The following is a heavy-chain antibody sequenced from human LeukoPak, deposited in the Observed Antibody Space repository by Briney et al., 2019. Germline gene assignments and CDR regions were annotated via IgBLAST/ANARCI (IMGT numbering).Heavy chain of an antibody. D-gene: IGHD6-19*01. V-gene: IGHV3-21*01. CDR3: AREPSSGWFDY. CDR1: GFTFSSYS. Sequence: GGSLRLSCAASGFTFSSYSMSWVRQAPGKGLEWVSSISSSSSYIYYADSVKGRFTISRDNAKNSLYLQMNSLRAGDTAVYYCAREPSSGWFDYWGQGTLVTVSS. J-gene: IGHJ4*02. CDR2: ISSSSSYI.